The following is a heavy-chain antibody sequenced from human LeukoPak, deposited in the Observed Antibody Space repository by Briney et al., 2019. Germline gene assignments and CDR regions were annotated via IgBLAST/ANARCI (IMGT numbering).Heavy chain of an antibody. J-gene: IGHJ4*02. CDR3: AREGSLYYFDC. D-gene: IGHD6-13*01. V-gene: IGHV3-30-3*01. Sequence: GRSLRLSCAASGFTFSGYDMHWVRQAPGKGLEWVAVISFVGSSKYYAESEKGRFTISRDNSKNTLYLQMNSLRAEDTAVYYCAREGSLYYFDCWGQGTLVTVSS. CDR1: GFTFSGYD. CDR2: ISFVGSSK.